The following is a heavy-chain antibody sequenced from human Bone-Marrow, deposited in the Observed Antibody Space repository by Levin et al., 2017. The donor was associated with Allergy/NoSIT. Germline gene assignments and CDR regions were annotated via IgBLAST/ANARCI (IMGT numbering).Heavy chain of an antibody. D-gene: IGHD3-10*01. V-gene: IGHV2-5*02. CDR3: AHRGRRFGELLFHFDF. J-gene: IGHJ4*02. Sequence: KRSGPTLVKPTQTLTLTCTFSGFSLSSSEVGVGWIRQPPGKALEWLALIYWDDDKRYSPSLKSRLSITKDTSKNQVVLTMTNMDPEDTATYYCAHRGRRFGELLFHFDFWGQGTLVTVSS. CDR2: IYWDDDK. CDR1: GFSLSSSEVG.